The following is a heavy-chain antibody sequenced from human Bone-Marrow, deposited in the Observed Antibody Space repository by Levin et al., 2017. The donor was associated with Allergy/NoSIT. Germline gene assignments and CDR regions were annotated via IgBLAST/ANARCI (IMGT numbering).Heavy chain of an antibody. CDR1: GFTFSTYA. CDR2: ISSSGGHT. CDR3: AADYYGDYSFDY. V-gene: IGHV3-23*01. J-gene: IGHJ4*02. Sequence: GESLKISCAASGFTFSTYAMNWVRQAPGKGLEWVSTISSSGGHTFYADSVKGRFTISRDKSKTTLYLQMNGLRAEDTAIYYCAADYYGDYSFDYWGQGTLVTVSS. D-gene: IGHD4-17*01.